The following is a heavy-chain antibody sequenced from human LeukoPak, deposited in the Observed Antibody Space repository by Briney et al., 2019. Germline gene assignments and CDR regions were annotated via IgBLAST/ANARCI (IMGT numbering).Heavy chain of an antibody. CDR3: ARDRTGEYYFDY. V-gene: IGHV1-8*01. CDR1: GYTFTSYD. J-gene: IGHJ4*02. CDR2: MNPNSGNT. D-gene: IGHD3/OR15-3a*01. Sequence: ASVKVSCKASGYTFTSYDINWVRQATGQGLEWMGWMNPNSGNTGYAQKFQGRVTMTRNTSISTAYMELRSLRSDDTAVYYCARDRTGEYYFDYWGQGTLVTVSS.